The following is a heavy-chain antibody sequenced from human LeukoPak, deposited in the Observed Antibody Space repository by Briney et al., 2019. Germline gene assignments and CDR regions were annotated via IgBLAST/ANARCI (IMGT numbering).Heavy chain of an antibody. J-gene: IGHJ3*02. CDR1: GFTSSSYS. V-gene: IGHV3-21*01. Sequence: GGSLRLSCAASGFTSSSYSMNWVRQAPGKGLEWVSSIGSSSSYIYYADSVKGRFTISRDNAKNSLYLQMNSLRAEDTAVYYCARDSVFEDAFDIWGQGTMVTVSS. CDR3: ARDSVFEDAFDI. D-gene: IGHD3-10*01. CDR2: IGSSSSYI.